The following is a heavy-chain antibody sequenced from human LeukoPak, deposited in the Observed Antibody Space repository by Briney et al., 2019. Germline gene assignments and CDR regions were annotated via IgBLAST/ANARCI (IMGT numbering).Heavy chain of an antibody. Sequence: SVKVSCKASGGTFSSYAISWVRQAPGQGLEWMGGIIPIFGTANYAQKFQGRVTITTDESTNTAYMELSSLRSEDTAVYYCARERYSYGQFDYWGQGTLVTVSS. CDR1: GGTFSSYA. CDR2: IIPIFGTA. V-gene: IGHV1-69*05. D-gene: IGHD5-18*01. CDR3: ARERYSYGQFDY. J-gene: IGHJ4*02.